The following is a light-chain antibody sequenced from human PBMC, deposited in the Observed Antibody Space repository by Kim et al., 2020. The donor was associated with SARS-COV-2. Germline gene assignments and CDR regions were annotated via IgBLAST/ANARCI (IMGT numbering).Light chain of an antibody. V-gene: IGKV4-1*01. CDR3: QQYYLSPNT. Sequence: IVMTQSPGSLALSLGERATINCKSSQLLLDRSNKKNKLAWYQQKPGQPPKLLIYWASTRESGVPDRFRGSGSRTDFTLTISSLEAEDVADYYCQQYYLSPNTFGQGTKLEI. CDR2: WAS. CDR1: QLLLDRSNKKNK. J-gene: IGKJ2*01.